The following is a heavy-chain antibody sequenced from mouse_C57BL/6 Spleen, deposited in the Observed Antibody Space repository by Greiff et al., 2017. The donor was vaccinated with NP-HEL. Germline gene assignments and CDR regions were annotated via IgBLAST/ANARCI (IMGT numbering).Heavy chain of an antibody. CDR1: GFSLTSYA. D-gene: IGHD2-5*01. CDR2: IWTGGGT. CDR3: AIYYSNYAWFAY. Sequence: VKLVESGPGLVAPSQSLSITCTVSGFSLTSYAISWVRQPPGKGLEWLGVIWTGGGTNYNSALKSRLSISKDNSKSQVFLKMNSLQTDDTARYYCAIYYSNYAWFAYWGQGTLVTVSA. V-gene: IGHV2-9-1*01. J-gene: IGHJ3*01.